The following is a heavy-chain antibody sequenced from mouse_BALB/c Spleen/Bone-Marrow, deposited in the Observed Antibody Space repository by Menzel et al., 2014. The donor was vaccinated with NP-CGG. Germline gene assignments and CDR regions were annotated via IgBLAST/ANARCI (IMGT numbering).Heavy chain of an antibody. J-gene: IGHJ2*01. CDR1: GFTLTDYY. Sequence: EVQRVESGGGLVQPGGSLRLSCATSGFTLTDYYMNWVRQPPGKALEWLGFIRNKANGYTTEYSASVKSRFTISRDNSQNILYLQMNTLRADDSATYYCARDKGRVFFDYWGQGTTLTVSS. V-gene: IGHV7-3*02. CDR3: ARDKGRVFFDY. CDR2: IRNKANGYTT.